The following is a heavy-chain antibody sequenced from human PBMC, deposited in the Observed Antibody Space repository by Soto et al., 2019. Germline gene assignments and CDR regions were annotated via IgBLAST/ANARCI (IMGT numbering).Heavy chain of an antibody. CDR2: ISYDGSNK. CDR1: GFTFSSYA. Sequence: QLQLVESGGGVVQPGRSLRLSCAASGFTFSSYAMHWVRQAPGKGLEWVAVISYDGSNKYYADSVKGRFTISRDNSKNTLYLQMNSLRAEDTAVYYCARDRHAFDIWGQGTMVTVSS. CDR3: ARDRHAFDI. V-gene: IGHV3-30-3*01. J-gene: IGHJ3*02.